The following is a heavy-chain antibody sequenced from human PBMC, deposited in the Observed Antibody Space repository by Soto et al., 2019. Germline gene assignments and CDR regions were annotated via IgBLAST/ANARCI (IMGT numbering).Heavy chain of an antibody. J-gene: IGHJ4*02. V-gene: IGHV3-23*01. CDR3: AKNPTDY. CDR2: ISGSGGST. CDR1: GFTFSSYA. Sequence: GGSLRLSCAASGFTFSSYAMSWVRQAPGKGLEWVSAISGSGGSTYYADSVKGRFNISRDHSKNTLCLQMNTLRAEDTAVYFCAKNPTDYWGQGTLVTVSS.